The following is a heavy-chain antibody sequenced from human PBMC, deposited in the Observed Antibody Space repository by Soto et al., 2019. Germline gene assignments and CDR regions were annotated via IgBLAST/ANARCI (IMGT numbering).Heavy chain of an antibody. V-gene: IGHV6-1*01. J-gene: IGHJ5*02. CDR3: AREGSSGWNGLNWFDP. CDR2: TYYRSKWYN. D-gene: IGHD6-19*01. Sequence: SQTLSLTCAISGDSVSTNSATWDWIRQSPSRGLEWLGRTYYRSKWYNDYAVSVKGRITINPDTSNNQLSLQLNSVTPDDTAVYYCAREGSSGWNGLNWFDPWGQGTLVTVSS. CDR1: GDSVSTNSAT.